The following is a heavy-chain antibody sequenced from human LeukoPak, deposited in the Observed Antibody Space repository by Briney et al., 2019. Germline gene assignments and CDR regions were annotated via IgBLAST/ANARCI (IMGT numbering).Heavy chain of an antibody. CDR2: IIPIFGTA. CDR3: AESTVVTRYYYYGMDV. J-gene: IGHJ6*02. Sequence: GASVKVSCKASGGTFSSYAISWVRQAPGQGLEWMGGIIPIFGTANYAQKFQGRVTITADEPTSTAYMELSSLRSEDTAVYYCAESTVVTRYYYYGMDVWGQGTTVTVSS. V-gene: IGHV1-69*13. CDR1: GGTFSSYA. D-gene: IGHD4-23*01.